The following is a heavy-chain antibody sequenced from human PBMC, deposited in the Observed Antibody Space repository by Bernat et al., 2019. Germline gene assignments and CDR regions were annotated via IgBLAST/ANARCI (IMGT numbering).Heavy chain of an antibody. J-gene: IGHJ6*03. D-gene: IGHD6-13*01. Sequence: EVQLVESGGGLVQPGGSLRLSCAASGFTFSSYEMNWVRQAPGKGLEWVSYISSSGSTIYYADSVKGRFTISRDNAKNSLYLQMNSLRAEDTDVYYCARRYSSSWPGYYYYYMDVWGKGTTVTVSS. V-gene: IGHV3-48*03. CDR3: ARRYSSSWPGYYYYYMDV. CDR2: ISSSGSTI. CDR1: GFTFSSYE.